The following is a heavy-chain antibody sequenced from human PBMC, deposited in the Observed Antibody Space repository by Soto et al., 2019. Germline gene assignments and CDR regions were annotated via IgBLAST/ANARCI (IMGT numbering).Heavy chain of an antibody. CDR3: ARAIGAHCSGGSCYSGYDAFDI. V-gene: IGHV3-13*01. Sequence: GGSLRLSCAASGFTFSSYDMHWVRQATGKGLEWVSAIGTAGDTYYPGSVKGRFTISRENAKNSLYLQMNSLRAGDTAVYYCARAIGAHCSGGSCYSGYDAFDIWGQGTMVTVSS. D-gene: IGHD2-15*01. CDR2: IGTAGDT. J-gene: IGHJ3*02. CDR1: GFTFSSYD.